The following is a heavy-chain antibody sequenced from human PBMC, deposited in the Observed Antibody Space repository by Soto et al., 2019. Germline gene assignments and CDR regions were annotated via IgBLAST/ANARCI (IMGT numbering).Heavy chain of an antibody. Sequence: QVQLQESGPGLVKPSETLSLTCTVSGGSISSYYWSWIQQRPGKGLGWIGYIYYSGSTNYNPSLKGRVTISVHPSKNQFSLNLRSVTAADTAVYYCARRYGSCFDYWGQGTLVTVSS. CDR2: IYYSGST. J-gene: IGHJ4*02. CDR3: ARRYGSCFDY. V-gene: IGHV4-59*08. CDR1: GGSISSYY. D-gene: IGHD5-18*01.